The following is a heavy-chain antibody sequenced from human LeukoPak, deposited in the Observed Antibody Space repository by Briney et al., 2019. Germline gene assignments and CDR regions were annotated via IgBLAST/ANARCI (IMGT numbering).Heavy chain of an antibody. CDR2: IYYSGST. Sequence: SQTLSLTCTVSGGSISSGGYYWSWIRQHPGKGLDWMGNIYYSGSTYYNPSLKSRVTISVDTSKNQFSLKLSSVTAADTAVYYCARVKIFGVVMPNWFDPWGQGTLVTVSS. V-gene: IGHV4-31*03. D-gene: IGHD3-3*01. CDR1: GGSISSGGYY. J-gene: IGHJ5*02. CDR3: ARVKIFGVVMPNWFDP.